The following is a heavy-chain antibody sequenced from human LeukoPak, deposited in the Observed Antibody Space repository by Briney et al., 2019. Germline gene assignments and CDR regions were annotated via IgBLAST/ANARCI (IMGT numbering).Heavy chain of an antibody. D-gene: IGHD6-6*01. J-gene: IGHJ5*02. CDR1: GFTFSSYE. Sequence: PGGSLRLSCAASGFTFSSYEMIWVRQAPGKGLEWVSYISRSGSTIFYADSVKGRFIISRDNAKNSLYLQMNSLRAEDTAVYYCAREQVSPGATGYSSSGFDPWGQGTLVTVSP. V-gene: IGHV3-48*03. CDR3: AREQVSPGATGYSSSGFDP. CDR2: ISRSGSTI.